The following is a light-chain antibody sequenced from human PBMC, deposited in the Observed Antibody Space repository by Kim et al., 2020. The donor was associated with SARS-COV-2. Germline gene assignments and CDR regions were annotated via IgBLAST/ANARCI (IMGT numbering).Light chain of an antibody. Sequence: QAVVTQEPSLTVSPGGTVTLTCGSSTGAVTSGHYPYWFQQKPGQAPRTLIYDTNNKHSWTPARFSGSLLGGKAALTLSGAQPEDEAEYYCFLSYTGARFVYGTGTEVTVL. CDR3: FLSYTGARFV. CDR2: DTN. CDR1: TGAVTSGHY. J-gene: IGLJ1*01. V-gene: IGLV7-46*01.